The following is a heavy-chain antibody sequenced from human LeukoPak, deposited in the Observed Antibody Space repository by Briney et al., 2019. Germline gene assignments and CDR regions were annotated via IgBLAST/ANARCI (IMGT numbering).Heavy chain of an antibody. D-gene: IGHD3-22*01. CDR2: INAYDNT. J-gene: IGHJ4*02. CDR3: ARAGYYDNSGYSFFEY. Sequence: ASVKVSCKASGYTFISYGFSWVRQAPGQGLEWMGWINAYDNTNYAQKFRDRVTMTTDTSTTTAYMELRSLRSDDTAVYYCARAGYYDNSGYSFFEYWGQGTLVTDSS. CDR1: GYTFISYG. V-gene: IGHV1-18*01.